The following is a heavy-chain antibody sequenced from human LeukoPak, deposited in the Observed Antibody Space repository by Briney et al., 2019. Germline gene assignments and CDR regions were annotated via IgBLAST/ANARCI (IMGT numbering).Heavy chain of an antibody. Sequence: PGGSLRLSCAASGFTVSSNYMSWVRQAPGKGLEWVSVIYSGGSTYYADSVKGRFTISRDNSKNTLYLQMNSLRAEDTAVYYCARVALRDSSSWYHFDYWSQGTLVTVSS. V-gene: IGHV3-66*01. D-gene: IGHD6-13*01. J-gene: IGHJ4*02. CDR3: ARVALRDSSSWYHFDY. CDR2: IYSGGST. CDR1: GFTVSSNY.